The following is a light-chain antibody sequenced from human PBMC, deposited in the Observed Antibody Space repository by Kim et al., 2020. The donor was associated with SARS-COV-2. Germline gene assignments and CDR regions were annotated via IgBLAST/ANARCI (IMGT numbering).Light chain of an antibody. CDR1: SGHSSYA. CDR2: LNSDGSH. Sequence: LGASVKLTCTLSSGHSSYAIAWHQQQPEKGPRYLMKLNSDGSHSKGDGIPDRFSGSSSGAERYLTISSLQSEDEADYYCQTWGTGVFGGGTQLTVL. J-gene: IGLJ2*01. CDR3: QTWGTGV. V-gene: IGLV4-69*01.